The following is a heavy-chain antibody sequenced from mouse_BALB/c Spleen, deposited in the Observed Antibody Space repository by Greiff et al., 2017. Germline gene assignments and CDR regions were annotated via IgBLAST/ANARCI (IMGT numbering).Heavy chain of an antibody. CDR1: GFNIKDYY. Sequence: EVKLVESGAELVRPGALVKLSCKASGFNIKDYYMHWVKQRPEQGLEWIGWIDPENGNTIYDPKFQGKASITADTSSNTAYLQLSSLTSEDTAVYYCARLGNYYGSSYETYYAMDYWGQGTSVTVSS. D-gene: IGHD1-1*01. V-gene: IGHV14-1*02. CDR2: IDPENGNT. CDR3: ARLGNYYGSSYETYYAMDY. J-gene: IGHJ4*01.